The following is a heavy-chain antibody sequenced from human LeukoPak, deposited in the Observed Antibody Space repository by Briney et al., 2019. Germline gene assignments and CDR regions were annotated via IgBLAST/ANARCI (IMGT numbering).Heavy chain of an antibody. CDR2: IYTSGST. CDR1: GGSISSYY. CDR3: ARDMVRGLNYYYYMDV. D-gene: IGHD3-10*01. V-gene: IGHV4-4*07. J-gene: IGHJ6*03. Sequence: SGTLSLTCTVSGGSISSYYWSWIRQPAGKGLEWIGRIYTSGSTNYNPSLKSRVTRSVDTSKNQFSLKLSSVTAADTAVYYCARDMVRGLNYYYYMDVWGKGTAVTISS.